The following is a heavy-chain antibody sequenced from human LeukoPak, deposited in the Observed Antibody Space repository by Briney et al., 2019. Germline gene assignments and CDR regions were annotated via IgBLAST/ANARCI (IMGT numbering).Heavy chain of an antibody. CDR1: GFNFSSYG. CDR3: AKDSGSYLYYFDY. V-gene: IGHV3-30*18. J-gene: IGHJ4*02. Sequence: GGSLRLSCAASGFNFSSYGMHWVRQAPGKGLEWVAVISYDGSNKYYADSVKGRFTISRDNSKNTLYLQMNSLRAEDTAVYYCAKDSGSYLYYFDYWGQGTLVTVSS. CDR2: ISYDGSNK. D-gene: IGHD1-26*01.